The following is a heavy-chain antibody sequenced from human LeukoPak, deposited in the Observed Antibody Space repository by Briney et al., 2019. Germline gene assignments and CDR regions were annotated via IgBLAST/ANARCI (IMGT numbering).Heavy chain of an antibody. D-gene: IGHD1-26*01. Sequence: KPSETLSLTCTVSGGSISSYYWSWIRQPPGKGLEWLGYIYYSGSTNYNPSLKSRVTISVDTSKNQFSLKLSSVTAADTAVYYCARSIVGATRGWFDPWGQGTLVTVSS. CDR1: GGSISSYY. J-gene: IGHJ5*02. V-gene: IGHV4-59*01. CDR2: IYYSGST. CDR3: ARSIVGATRGWFDP.